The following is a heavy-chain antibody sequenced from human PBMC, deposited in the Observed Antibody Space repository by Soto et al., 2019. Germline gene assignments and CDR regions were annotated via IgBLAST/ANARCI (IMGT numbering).Heavy chain of an antibody. CDR1: GYTFTSYG. J-gene: IGHJ6*02. Sequence: ASVKVSCKASGYTFTSYGISWVRQAPGQGLEWMGWISAYNGNTNYAQKLQGRVTMTPDTSTSTAYMELRSLRSDDTAVYYCARDRVAGTEYYYYYYAMDVWGQGTTVPSP. V-gene: IGHV1-18*04. D-gene: IGHD6-19*01. CDR3: ARDRVAGTEYYYYYYAMDV. CDR2: ISAYNGNT.